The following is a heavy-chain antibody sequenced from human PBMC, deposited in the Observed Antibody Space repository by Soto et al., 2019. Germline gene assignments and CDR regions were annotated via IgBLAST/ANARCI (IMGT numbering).Heavy chain of an antibody. J-gene: IGHJ3*02. CDR3: AKDLYPVVVAARGAFDI. CDR1: GFTFSSDG. Sequence: HPWGPLRLSFAACGFTFSSDGMSWVRQAPGKGLEWVAVISYDGSNKYYADSVKGRFTISRDNSKNTLYLQMNSLRAEDTAVYYCAKDLYPVVVAARGAFDIWGQGTMVTVSS. V-gene: IGHV3-30*18. CDR2: ISYDGSNK. D-gene: IGHD2-21*02.